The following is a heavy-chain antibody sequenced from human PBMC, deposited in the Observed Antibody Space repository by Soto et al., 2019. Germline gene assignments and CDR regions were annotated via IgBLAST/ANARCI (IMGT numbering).Heavy chain of an antibody. V-gene: IGHV1-8*01. CDR3: ARRYDVMDV. D-gene: IGHD3-9*01. CDR1: GYTFTSFD. CDR2: MNPNSGNT. Sequence: ASVKVSCKASGYTFTSFDITWVRQATGQGLEWMGWMNPNSGNTYYAQKFQGRVTMTSDTSISTAYMELSSLNSDDAAVYYCARRYDVMDVWGQGTTVTVSS. J-gene: IGHJ6*02.